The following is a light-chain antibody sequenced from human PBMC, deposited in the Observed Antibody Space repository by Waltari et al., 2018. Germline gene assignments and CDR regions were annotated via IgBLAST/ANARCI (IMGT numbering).Light chain of an antibody. Sequence: QSALTQPASVSGSPGQSITISCPGTSNDVGGYDYVSWYQQNPDKAPKLVIFDVSNRPSGVSRRFSASKSGNTASLTISGLQAEDEAVYYCNSYSSTTTLVFGGGTKVTVL. CDR3: NSYSSTTTLV. J-gene: IGLJ2*01. V-gene: IGLV2-14*03. CDR1: SNDVGGYDY. CDR2: DVS.